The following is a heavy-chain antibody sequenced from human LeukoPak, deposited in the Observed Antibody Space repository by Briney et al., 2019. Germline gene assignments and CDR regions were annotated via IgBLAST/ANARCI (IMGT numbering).Heavy chain of an antibody. CDR2: ISGSGGST. D-gene: IGHD3-22*01. Sequence: GGSLRLSCAASGFTFSSYAMSWVRQAPGKGLEWVSAISGSGGSTYYADSVKGRFTISRDNSKNTLYLQMNSLRAEDTAVYYCAKSSMIVVVITDYFDYWRQGTLVTVSS. CDR3: AKSSMIVVVITDYFDY. V-gene: IGHV3-23*01. J-gene: IGHJ4*02. CDR1: GFTFSSYA.